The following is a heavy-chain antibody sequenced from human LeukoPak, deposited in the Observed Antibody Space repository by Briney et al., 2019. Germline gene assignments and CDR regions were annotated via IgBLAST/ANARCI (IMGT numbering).Heavy chain of an antibody. J-gene: IGHJ4*02. V-gene: IGHV1-69*13. CDR2: IIPIFGTA. Sequence: ASVKVSCKASGGTFSSYAISWVRQAPGQGLEWMGGIIPIFGTANYAQKFQGRVTITADESTSTAYMELSSLRSEDTAVYYCARAAEYYYDSSGYYYRPPFDYWGQGTLVTVSS. D-gene: IGHD3-22*01. CDR3: ARAAEYYYDSSGYYYRPPFDY. CDR1: GGTFSSYA.